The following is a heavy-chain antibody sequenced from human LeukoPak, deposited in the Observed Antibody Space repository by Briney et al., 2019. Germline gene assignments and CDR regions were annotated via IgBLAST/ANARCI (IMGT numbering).Heavy chain of an antibody. V-gene: IGHV3-23*01. D-gene: IGHD7-27*01. CDR1: GFTFSSYA. J-gene: IGHJ6*02. CDR2: ISASGGST. Sequence: GGSLRLSCAASGFTFSSYAKSWVRQAPGKGLEWVSGISASGGSTSYADSVKGRFTISGDNSKNMLYLQMSGLRAEDTAVYYCAKSTGDYYYYYAMDVWGQGTTVTVS. CDR3: AKSTGDYYYYYAMDV.